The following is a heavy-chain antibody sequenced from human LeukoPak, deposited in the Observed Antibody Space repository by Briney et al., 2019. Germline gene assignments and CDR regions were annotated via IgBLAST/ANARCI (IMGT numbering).Heavy chain of an antibody. J-gene: IGHJ4*02. V-gene: IGHV3-74*01. CDR3: ASIPGD. CDR2: INSDGSST. CDR1: GFTFSSYW. D-gene: IGHD7-27*01. Sequence: GGSLRLSCAASGFTFSSYWMHWVRQAPGKGLVWVSRINSDGSSTTYAGSVMGRFTISRDNAKNTLYLQMNGLRAEDTAVYYCASIPGDWGQGTLVSVSS.